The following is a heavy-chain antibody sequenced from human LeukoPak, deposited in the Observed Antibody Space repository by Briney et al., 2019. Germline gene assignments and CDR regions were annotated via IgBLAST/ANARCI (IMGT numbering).Heavy chain of an antibody. J-gene: IGHJ6*03. CDR2: ISYDGSNK. Sequence: HPGGSLRLSCAASGFTFSSYAMHWVRQAPGKGLEWVAVISYDGSNKYYADSVKGRFTISRDNSKNTLYLQMNSLRAEDTAVYYCARATLPIYGDYAPYYYYYMDVWGKGTTVTVSS. D-gene: IGHD4-17*01. CDR3: ARATLPIYGDYAPYYYYYMDV. V-gene: IGHV3-30*04. CDR1: GFTFSSYA.